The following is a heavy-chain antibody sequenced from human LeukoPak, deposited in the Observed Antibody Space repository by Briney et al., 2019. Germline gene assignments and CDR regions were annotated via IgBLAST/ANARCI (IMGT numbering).Heavy chain of an antibody. J-gene: IGHJ2*01. CDR2: IYYSGST. D-gene: IGHD3-3*01. CDR3: ARDSYYDFWSGYSPYWYFDL. Sequence: SETLSLTCTVSGSSISSYYWSWIRQPPGKGLEWIGYIYYSGSTNYNPSLTSRVTISVDTSKNQFSLKLSSVTAADTAVYYCARDSYYDFWSGYSPYWYFDLWGRGTLVTVSS. V-gene: IGHV4-59*01. CDR1: GSSISSYY.